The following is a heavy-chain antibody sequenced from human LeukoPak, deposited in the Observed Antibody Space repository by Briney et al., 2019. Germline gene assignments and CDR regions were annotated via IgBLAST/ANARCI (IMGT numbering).Heavy chain of an antibody. J-gene: IGHJ3*02. V-gene: IGHV3-30*02. Sequence: QPGGSLRLSCAAPGFTFNNYGMNWVRQAPGKGLEWVAFIRYDGSNKYYADSVKGRLTISRDNSKNTLYLQMNSLRAEDTAVYYCAREWELGNAFDIWGQGTMVTVSS. CDR3: AREWELGNAFDI. CDR1: GFTFNNYG. CDR2: IRYDGSNK. D-gene: IGHD1-26*01.